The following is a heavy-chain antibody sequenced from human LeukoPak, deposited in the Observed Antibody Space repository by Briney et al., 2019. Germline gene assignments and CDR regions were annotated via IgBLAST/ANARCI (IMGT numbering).Heavy chain of an antibody. CDR3: ARDDYYDSSGYLDY. V-gene: IGHV3-33*01. D-gene: IGHD3-22*01. Sequence: GGSLRLSCAASGFTFSSYGMHWVRQAPGKGLEWVAVIWYDGSNKYYADSVKGRFTISRDNSKNTLYLQMNSLRAEDTAVYYCARDDYYDSSGYLDYWGQGTLVTGSS. CDR2: IWYDGSNK. CDR1: GFTFSSYG. J-gene: IGHJ4*02.